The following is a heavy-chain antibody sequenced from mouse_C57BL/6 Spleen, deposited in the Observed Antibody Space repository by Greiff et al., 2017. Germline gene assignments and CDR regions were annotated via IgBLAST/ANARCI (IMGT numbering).Heavy chain of an antibody. Sequence: QVQLQQPGAELVKPGASVKMSCKASGYTFTSYWITWVKQRPGQGLEWIGDIYPGSGSTNYNEKFKSTATLTVDTSSSPAYMQLSILSSEDSAVYYCARPYYYGSSYWYFDVWGTGTPVTVSS. CDR3: ARPYYYGSSYWYFDV. CDR1: GYTFTSYW. CDR2: IYPGSGST. D-gene: IGHD1-1*01. V-gene: IGHV1-55*01. J-gene: IGHJ1*03.